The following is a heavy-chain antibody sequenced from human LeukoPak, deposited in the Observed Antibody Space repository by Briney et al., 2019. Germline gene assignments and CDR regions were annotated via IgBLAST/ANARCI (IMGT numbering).Heavy chain of an antibody. CDR3: VTEYWYRFDH. CDR2: ADWAGVAT. CDR1: GFNFHGYN. D-gene: IGHD1-14*01. J-gene: IGHJ4*02. V-gene: IGHV3-20*04. Sequence: GGSLRLSCAASGFNFHGYNMAWVRQAPGKGLEWLTTADWAGVATEYTPSVRGRFTMFRDNTQNSISLQMNSLSAEDTAVYFCVTEYWYRFDHWGQGILVTVSS.